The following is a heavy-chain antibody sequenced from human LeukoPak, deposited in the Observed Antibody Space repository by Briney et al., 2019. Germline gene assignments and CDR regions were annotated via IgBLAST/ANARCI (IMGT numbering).Heavy chain of an antibody. Sequence: GGSLRLSCAISGFSFSNYWMSWVRQAPGKGLEWVASIKQDESERYYVDSVKGRFTISRDSAKDSLYLQMNNLRAEDTAVYYCARAMDSSSSRYQAFEYWGQGTPVTVSS. J-gene: IGHJ4*02. CDR2: IKQDESER. D-gene: IGHD2-2*01. CDR3: ARAMDSSSSRYQAFEY. V-gene: IGHV3-7*01. CDR1: GFSFSNYW.